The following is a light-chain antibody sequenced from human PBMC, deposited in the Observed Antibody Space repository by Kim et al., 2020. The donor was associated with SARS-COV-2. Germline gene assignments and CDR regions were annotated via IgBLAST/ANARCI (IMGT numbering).Light chain of an antibody. V-gene: IGLV2-8*01. J-gene: IGLJ1*01. CDR1: RGDFGSYNY. CDR2: EVT. CDR3: ASHGGYDYV. Sequence: SVAISCSGTRGDFGSYNYVSWYQQHPGKSPKLIIYEVTKRPSGVPDRFPGSMSGNTASLTVSGLQAEDEADYYCASHGGYDYVFGTGTKVTVL.